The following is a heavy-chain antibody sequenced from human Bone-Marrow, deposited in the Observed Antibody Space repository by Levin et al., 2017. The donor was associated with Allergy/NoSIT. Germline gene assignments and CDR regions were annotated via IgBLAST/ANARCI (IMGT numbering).Heavy chain of an antibody. J-gene: IGHJ4*02. CDR2: ISYDGSTR. CDR3: ARVDPTGSYDY. V-gene: IGHV3-30*04. CDR1: GFGFRTYP. D-gene: IGHD3-10*01. Sequence: GGSLRLSCSASGFGFRTYPMDWVRRAPGKGLQWVTSISYDGSTRDYADSVKGRFTISRDNSERTLYLQMNSLRVEDTGVYYCARVDPTGSYDYWGQGTLVTVST.